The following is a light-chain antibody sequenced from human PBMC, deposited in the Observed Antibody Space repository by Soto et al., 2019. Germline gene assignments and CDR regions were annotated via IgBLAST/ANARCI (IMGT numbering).Light chain of an antibody. CDR1: SSNIGAGYD. V-gene: IGLV1-40*01. J-gene: IGLJ1*01. Sequence: QSVLTQPPSVSVARGQRVTISCPGSSSNIGAGYDVHWYQQLPGTAPKLLIYGNSNRPSGVPDRFSGSKSGTSASLAITGLQAEDEADYYCQSYDSSLSGYVFGTGTKVTVL. CDR3: QSYDSSLSGYV. CDR2: GNS.